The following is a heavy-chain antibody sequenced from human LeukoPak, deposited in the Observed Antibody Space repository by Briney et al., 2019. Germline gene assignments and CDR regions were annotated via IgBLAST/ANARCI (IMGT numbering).Heavy chain of an antibody. CDR2: IRYDGSNK. CDR1: GFTFSSYG. J-gene: IGHJ4*02. CDR3: AKRGYRLYFDN. V-gene: IGHV3-30*02. Sequence: GGSLRLSCAASGFTFSSYGMHWVRPAPGEGLGWVAFIRYDGSNKYHADSVKGRFTISRDNSKNTLYLQMKSLKAEDTAVYYCAKRGYRLYFDNWGQGTLVTVSS. D-gene: IGHD5-18*01.